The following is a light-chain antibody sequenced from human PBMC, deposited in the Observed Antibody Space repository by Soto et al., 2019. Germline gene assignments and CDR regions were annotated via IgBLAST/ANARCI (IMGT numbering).Light chain of an antibody. CDR2: GAS. J-gene: IGKJ1*01. CDR1: EAISNY. CDR3: LQHYSQRS. Sequence: DIQITQSPSAMSASVGDRVTITCRASEAISNYLAWFQQKPGKVPKRLIYGASTLQSGVPSRFSGSGSGTEFTLTISSLQPEDFATYYCLQHYSQRSFGQGTKVDIK. V-gene: IGKV1-17*03.